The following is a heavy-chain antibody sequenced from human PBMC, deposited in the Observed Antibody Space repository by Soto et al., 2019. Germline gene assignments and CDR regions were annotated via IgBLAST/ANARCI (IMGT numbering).Heavy chain of an antibody. V-gene: IGHV4-34*01. CDR3: ARGLDIVVVPATPNWFDP. CDR1: GGSFSGYY. Sequence: SETLSLTCAVYGGSFSGYYWSWIRQPPGKGLEWIGEINHSGSTNYNPSLKSRVTISVDTSKNQFSLKLSSVTAADTAVYYCARGLDIVVVPATPNWFDPWGQGTLVTVS. CDR2: INHSGST. D-gene: IGHD2-2*01. J-gene: IGHJ5*02.